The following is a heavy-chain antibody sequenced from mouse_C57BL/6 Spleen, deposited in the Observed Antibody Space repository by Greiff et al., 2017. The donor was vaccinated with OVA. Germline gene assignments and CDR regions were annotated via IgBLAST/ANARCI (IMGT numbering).Heavy chain of an antibody. V-gene: IGHV1-69*01. CDR1: GYTFTSYW. J-gene: IGHJ4*01. CDR2: IDPSDSYT. D-gene: IGHD1-1*01. CDR3: ARSTTVAGGDY. Sequence: VQLQQPGAELVMPGASVKLSCKASGYTFTSYWMHWVKQRPGQGLEWIGEIDPSDSYTNYNQKFKGKSTLTVDKSSSTAYMQLSSLTSEDSAVYYCARSTTVAGGDYWGQGTSVTVSS.